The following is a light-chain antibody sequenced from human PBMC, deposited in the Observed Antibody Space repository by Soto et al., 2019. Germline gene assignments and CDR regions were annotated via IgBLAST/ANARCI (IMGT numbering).Light chain of an antibody. Sequence: QSALTQPPSASGTPGQRVTISCSGSSSNIGSNHVYWYQQLPGTAPKLLIYSNIQRPSGVPDRFSGSKSGTSASLAISGLRSEDEADYYCAAWDGSLSGWVFGGGTKLTVL. J-gene: IGLJ3*02. CDR3: AAWDGSLSGWV. CDR1: SSNIGSNH. CDR2: SNI. V-gene: IGLV1-47*02.